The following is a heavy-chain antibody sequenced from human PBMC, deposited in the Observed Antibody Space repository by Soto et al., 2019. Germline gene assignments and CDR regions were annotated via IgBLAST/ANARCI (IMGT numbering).Heavy chain of an antibody. J-gene: IGHJ4*02. CDR2: IYWDDDK. CDR3: AHSLIPNWGSRGAFDY. CDR1: GFSLSTSGVG. Sequence: QITLKESGPTLVKPTQTLTLTCTFSGFSLSTSGVGVGWIRQPPGKVLEWLALIYWDDDKRYRPSLKSRLTITKDTSKNQVVLTMTNMDPVDTATYYCAHSLIPNWGSRGAFDYWGQGTLVTVSS. D-gene: IGHD7-27*01. V-gene: IGHV2-5*02.